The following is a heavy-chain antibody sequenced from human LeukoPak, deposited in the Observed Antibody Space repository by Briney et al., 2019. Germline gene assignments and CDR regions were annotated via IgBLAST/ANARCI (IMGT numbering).Heavy chain of an antibody. Sequence: PSETLSLTCAVYGGSFSGYYWSWIRQPPGKGLEWIGEINHSGSTNYNPSLKSRVTISVDTPKNQFSLKLSSVTAADTAVYYCARAASSSWYGLCFDYWGQGTLVTVSS. J-gene: IGHJ4*02. CDR3: ARAASSSWYGLCFDY. V-gene: IGHV4-34*01. CDR2: INHSGST. CDR1: GGSFSGYY. D-gene: IGHD6-13*01.